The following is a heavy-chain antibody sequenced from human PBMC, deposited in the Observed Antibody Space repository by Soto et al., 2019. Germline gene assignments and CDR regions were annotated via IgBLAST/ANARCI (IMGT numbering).Heavy chain of an antibody. V-gene: IGHV4-39*01. D-gene: IGHD5-12*01. CDR1: GGSISGSSYY. J-gene: IGHJ4*02. CDR2: IYYSGST. CDR3: ARHPLDIVASYNFDY. Sequence: SETLSLTCTVSGGSISGSSYYWGWIRQPPGKGLEWIGSIYYSGSTYYNPSLKSRVTISVDTSKNQFSLKLSSVTAADTAVYYCARHPLDIVASYNFDYWGQGTLVTVSS.